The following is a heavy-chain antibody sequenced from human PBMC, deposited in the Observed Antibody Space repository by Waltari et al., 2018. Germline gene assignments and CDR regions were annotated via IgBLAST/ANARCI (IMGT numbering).Heavy chain of an antibody. CDR3: ARDICFGEPDI. CDR1: GFTFSSYS. D-gene: IGHD3-10*01. J-gene: IGHJ3*02. CDR2: LSSSSSYI. Sequence: EVQLVESGGGLVKPGGSLRLSCAASGFTFSSYSMNWVRKAPGKGLEWVSSLSSSSSYIYYADTVKGRFTISRDNAKNSLYLQMNSLRAEDTAVYYCARDICFGEPDIWGQGTMVTVSS. V-gene: IGHV3-21*01.